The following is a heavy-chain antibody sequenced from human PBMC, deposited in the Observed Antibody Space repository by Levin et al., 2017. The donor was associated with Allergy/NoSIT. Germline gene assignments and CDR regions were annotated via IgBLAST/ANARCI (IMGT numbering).Heavy chain of an antibody. V-gene: IGHV3-53*01. J-gene: IGHJ6*02. CDR3: ARGGVAGTPSRLYYYYGMDV. D-gene: IGHD6-19*01. CDR2: IYSGGST. CDR1: GFTVSSNY. Sequence: GGSLRLSCAASGFTVSSNYMSWVRQAPGKGLEWVSVIYSGGSTYYADSVKGRFTISRDNSKNTLYLQMNSLRAEDTAVYYCARGGVAGTPSRLYYYYGMDVWGQGTTVTVSS.